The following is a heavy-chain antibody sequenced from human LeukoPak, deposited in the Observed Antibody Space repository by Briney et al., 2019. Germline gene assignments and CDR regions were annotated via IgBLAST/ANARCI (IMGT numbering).Heavy chain of an antibody. CDR1: GGSISSYY. D-gene: IGHD3-9*01. Sequence: SEALSLTCTVSGGSISSYYWSWIRQPPGKGLEWIGYIYYSGSTNYNPSLTSRVTISVDTSKNQFSLKLSSVTAADPAVYYWASRGGGTRYFHATYAFDIWGQGTMVTVSS. V-gene: IGHV4-59*01. CDR2: IYYSGST. CDR3: ASRGGGTRYFHATYAFDI. J-gene: IGHJ3*02.